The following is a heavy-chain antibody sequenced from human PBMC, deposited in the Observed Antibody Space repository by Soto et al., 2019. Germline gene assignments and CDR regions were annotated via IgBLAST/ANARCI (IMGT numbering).Heavy chain of an antibody. D-gene: IGHD3-16*01. CDR2: IIPIFGTA. CDR1: GGTFSSYA. V-gene: IGHV1-69*01. Sequence: QVQLVQSGAEVKKPGSSVKVSCKASGGTFSSYAISWVRQAPGQGLEWMGGIIPIFGTANYAQKFQGRVTITADEATSTAYRELSSLRSEDTAVYFCARDWGLSDAFDIWGQGTMVTVSS. J-gene: IGHJ3*02. CDR3: ARDWGLSDAFDI.